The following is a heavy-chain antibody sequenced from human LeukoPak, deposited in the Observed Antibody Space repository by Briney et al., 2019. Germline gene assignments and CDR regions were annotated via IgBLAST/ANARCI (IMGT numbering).Heavy chain of an antibody. CDR2: ISGSGDKT. J-gene: IGHJ4*02. Sequence: PGGSLRLSCAASGFSFSTYAMTWVPEAPGKGLEWVSSISGSGDKTYYAESVKGRFTISRDNSKNTLFLQMNSLRAEDTAIFCCAKRSAYTTGWFFDLWGQGILVTVSS. CDR1: GFSFSTYA. CDR3: AKRSAYTTGWFFDL. D-gene: IGHD6-19*01. V-gene: IGHV3-23*01.